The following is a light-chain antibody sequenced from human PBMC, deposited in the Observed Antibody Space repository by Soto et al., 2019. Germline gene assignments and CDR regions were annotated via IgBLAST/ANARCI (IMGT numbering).Light chain of an antibody. CDR1: NIGRKS. Sequence: SYELTQPPSVSVAPGQTAKIICGGNNIGRKSVHWYQQKPGQAPVVVVYDDSERPSEIPERFSGSNSGNTATLTISRVEAGDEADYYCQVWDSSSDQYVFGTGTKVTVL. CDR3: QVWDSSSDQYV. CDR2: DDS. V-gene: IGLV3-21*02. J-gene: IGLJ1*01.